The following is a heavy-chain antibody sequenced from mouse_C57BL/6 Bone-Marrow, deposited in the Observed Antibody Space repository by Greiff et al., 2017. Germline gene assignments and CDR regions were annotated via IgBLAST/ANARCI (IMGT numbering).Heavy chain of an antibody. V-gene: IGHV1-81*01. J-gene: IGHJ4*01. D-gene: IGHD6-5*01. CDR3: ARLLCRLWGAMDY. Sequence: QVQLQQSGAELARPGASVKLSCKASGYTFTSYGISWVKQRPGQGLEWIGEIYPRSGNTYYNEKFKGKATLTADKSSSTAYRELRSLTSEDSAVYFCARLLCRLWGAMDYWGQGTSVTVSS. CDR2: IYPRSGNT. CDR1: GYTFTSYG.